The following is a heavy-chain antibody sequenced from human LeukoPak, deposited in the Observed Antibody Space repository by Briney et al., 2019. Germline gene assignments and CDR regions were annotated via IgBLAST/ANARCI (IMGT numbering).Heavy chain of an antibody. Sequence: PGRSLRLSCVASGFTFDDYAMHWVRQVPGKGLEWVSGISWYSGSIGYADSVKGRFTITRDNAKNSLYLQMNSLRPEDTASYYCAKGRGAYYYYYMDVWGKGTTVTVSS. CDR1: GFTFDDYA. D-gene: IGHD3-10*01. V-gene: IGHV3-9*01. CDR2: ISWYSGSI. CDR3: AKGRGAYYYYYMDV. J-gene: IGHJ6*03.